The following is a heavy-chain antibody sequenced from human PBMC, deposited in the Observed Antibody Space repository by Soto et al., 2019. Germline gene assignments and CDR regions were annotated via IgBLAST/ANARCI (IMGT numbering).Heavy chain of an antibody. J-gene: IGHJ4*02. Sequence: VGSLRLSCAASGFTFSSYAMSWVRQAPGKGLEWVSAISGSGGSTYYADSVKGRFTISRDNSKNTLYLQMNSLRAEDTAVYYCAKDRRVTIAVALSDYWGQGTLVTVYS. CDR2: ISGSGGST. V-gene: IGHV3-23*01. CDR1: GFTFSSYA. CDR3: AKDRRVTIAVALSDY. D-gene: IGHD6-19*01.